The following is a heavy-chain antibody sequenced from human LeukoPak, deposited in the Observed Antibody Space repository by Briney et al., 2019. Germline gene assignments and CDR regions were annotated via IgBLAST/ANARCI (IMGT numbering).Heavy chain of an antibody. CDR3: ARDGHGTTPLDL. Sequence: GGSLRLSCAASGVTLSPYGMHWVRQAPGKGLEWVAVISYEGGTQHYADSVKGRFIISRDNPRNTLYLQMNILRTEDTAVYYCARDGHGTTPLDLWGQGTLVTVSS. J-gene: IGHJ5*02. V-gene: IGHV3-30*03. D-gene: IGHD1-7*01. CDR2: ISYEGGTQ. CDR1: GVTLSPYG.